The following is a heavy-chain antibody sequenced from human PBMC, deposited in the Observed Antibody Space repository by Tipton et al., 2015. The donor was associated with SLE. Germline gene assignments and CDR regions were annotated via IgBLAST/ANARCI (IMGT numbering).Heavy chain of an antibody. V-gene: IGHV4-59*11. J-gene: IGHJ4*02. Sequence: TLSLTCTVSGGSISSHYWSWIRRPPGKALEWIAYINYSGSTNYNPSLKSRVTMSVDTPKNQFSLKLSSVTAADTAVYYCARRRGSSWYEDYFDYWGQGTLVTVSS. CDR1: GGSISSHY. D-gene: IGHD6-13*01. CDR3: ARRRGSSWYEDYFDY. CDR2: INYSGST.